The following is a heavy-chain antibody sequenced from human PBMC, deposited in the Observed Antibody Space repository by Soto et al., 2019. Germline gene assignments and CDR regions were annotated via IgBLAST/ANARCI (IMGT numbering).Heavy chain of an antibody. CDR3: AKDTGGATYYYYGMDV. CDR1: GFTFSSYG. CDR2: ISYDGSNK. Sequence: GSLRLSCAASGFTFSSYGMHWVRQATGKGLEWVAVISYDGSNKYYADSVKGRFTISRDNSKNTLYLKMNSLRAEDTAVYYCAKDTGGATYYYYGMDVWGQGTTVTVSS. V-gene: IGHV3-30*18. J-gene: IGHJ6*02. D-gene: IGHD1-26*01.